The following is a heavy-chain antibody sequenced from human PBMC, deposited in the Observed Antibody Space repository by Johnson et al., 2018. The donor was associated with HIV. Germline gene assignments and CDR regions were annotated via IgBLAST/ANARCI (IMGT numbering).Heavy chain of an antibody. CDR1: GFTFSSYA. Sequence: MQLVESGGGVVQPGRSLRLSCAASGFTFSSYAMHWVRQAPGKGLEWVAVISYDGSNKYYADSVKGRFTISRDNSKNTLYLQMSSLRTEDTAVFYCARGGVVHDAFDMWGQGTMVTVSS. J-gene: IGHJ3*02. CDR2: ISYDGSNK. V-gene: IGHV3-30*04. D-gene: IGHD2-2*01. CDR3: ARGGVVHDAFDM.